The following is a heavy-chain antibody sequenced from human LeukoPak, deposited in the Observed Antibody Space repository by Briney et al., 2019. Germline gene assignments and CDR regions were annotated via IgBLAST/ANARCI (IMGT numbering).Heavy chain of an antibody. CDR2: MNPNSSNT. V-gene: IGHV1-8*03. J-gene: IGHJ5*02. CDR3: ARGVRFGELSVVRWFDP. CDR1: GGTFSSYA. D-gene: IGHD3-10*01. Sequence: ASVKVSCKASGGTFSSYAISWVRQAPGQGLEWMGWMNPNSSNTGYAQKSQGRVTITRNTSISTAYMELSSLRSEDTAVYYCARGVRFGELSVVRWFDPWGQGTLVTVSS.